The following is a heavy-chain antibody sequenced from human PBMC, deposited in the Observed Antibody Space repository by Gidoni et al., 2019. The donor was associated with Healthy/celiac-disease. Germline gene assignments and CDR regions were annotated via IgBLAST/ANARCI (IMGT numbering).Heavy chain of an antibody. J-gene: IGHJ6*02. CDR3: AKDSFNSLGGDPMDV. D-gene: IGHD3-16*01. V-gene: IGHV3-30*18. Sequence: QVQLVESGGGVVQPGRSLRLSCAASGFTFSSYGMHWVRQAPGKGLEWVAVISYDGSNKYYADSVKGRFTISRDNSKNTLYLQMNSLRAEDTAVYYCAKDSFNSLGGDPMDVWGQGTTVTVSS. CDR2: ISYDGSNK. CDR1: GFTFSSYG.